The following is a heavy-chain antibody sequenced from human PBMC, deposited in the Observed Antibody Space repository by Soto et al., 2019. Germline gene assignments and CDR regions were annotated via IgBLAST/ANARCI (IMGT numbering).Heavy chain of an antibody. D-gene: IGHD3-10*01. J-gene: IGHJ6*02. CDR3: ARGRPYYYGSGSYYGMDV. Sequence: GESLKISCKGSGYSFTSYWISWVRQMPGKGLEWMGRIDPSDSYTNYSPSFQGHVTISADKSISTAYLQWSSLKASDTAMYYCARGRPYYYGSGSYYGMDVWGQGTTVPVSS. V-gene: IGHV5-10-1*01. CDR2: IDPSDSYT. CDR1: GYSFTSYW.